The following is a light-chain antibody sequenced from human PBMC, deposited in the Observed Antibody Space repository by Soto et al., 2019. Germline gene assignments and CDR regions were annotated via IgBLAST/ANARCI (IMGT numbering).Light chain of an antibody. V-gene: IGKV1-12*01. J-gene: IGKJ3*01. CDR1: QGISSY. CDR2: AAS. Sequence: DIQMTQSPSSVSASVGARVTITCRASQGISSYLAWYQKRPGSAPRLLIYAASSLQSGVPSRFSGSGSGTDFTLTIASLQPEDFAAYYCHQANNFPRNFGPGTKVHF. CDR3: HQANNFPRN.